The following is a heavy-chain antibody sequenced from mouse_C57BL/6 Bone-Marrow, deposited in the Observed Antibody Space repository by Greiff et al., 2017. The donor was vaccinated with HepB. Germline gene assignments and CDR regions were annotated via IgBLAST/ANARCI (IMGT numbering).Heavy chain of an antibody. Sequence: VQLVESGGGLVKPGGSLKLSCAASGFTFSSYAMSWVRQTPEKRLEWVATISDGGSYTYYPDNVKGRFTISRDNAKNNLYLQMSHLKSEDTAMYYCAREDYSNLAWFAYWGQGTLVTVSA. D-gene: IGHD2-5*01. CDR1: GFTFSSYA. CDR3: AREDYSNLAWFAY. V-gene: IGHV5-4*01. CDR2: ISDGGSYT. J-gene: IGHJ3*01.